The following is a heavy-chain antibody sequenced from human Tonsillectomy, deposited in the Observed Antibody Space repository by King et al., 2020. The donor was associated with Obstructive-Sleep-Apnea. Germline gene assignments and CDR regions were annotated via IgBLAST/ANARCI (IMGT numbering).Heavy chain of an antibody. J-gene: IGHJ5*02. CDR2: ISANNGNT. Sequence: QLVQSGAEVKKPGASVKVSCKASGYTFTSYSVTWVRQAPGLGLEWMGWISANNGNTNYAQKLQGRVTMTTDTSTNTAYMELRSLRSDDTAVYYCVRDLNRPDPWGQGTLVTVSS. V-gene: IGHV1-18*04. CDR1: GYTFTSYS. CDR3: VRDLNRPDP.